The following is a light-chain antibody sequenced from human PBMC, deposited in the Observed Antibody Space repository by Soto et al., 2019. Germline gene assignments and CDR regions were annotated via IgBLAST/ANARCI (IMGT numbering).Light chain of an antibody. J-gene: IGKJ4*01. Sequence: DIVLTQSPLSLPVTPGEPASISCRSSQSLLLRNGYNCLDWYLQKPGQSPQLLIHLGSNRASGVPDRFSGSGSGTDFTLKISRVEAEDVGLYYCMQALQTPLTFGGGTKVDIK. CDR1: QSLLLRNGYNC. CDR2: LGS. V-gene: IGKV2-28*01. CDR3: MQALQTPLT.